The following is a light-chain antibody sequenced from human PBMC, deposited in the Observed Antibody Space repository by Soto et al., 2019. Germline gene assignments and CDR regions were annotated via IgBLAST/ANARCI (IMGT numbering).Light chain of an antibody. CDR3: SSFASSNTWV. Sequence: QSVLTQPPSASGSPGQSVTISCTGTSSDVGAYNYVSWYQQHAGKAPKLVIYEVTKRPSGVPDRFSGSKSANTASLTVSGLQAEDEADYYCSSFASSNTWVFGGWTKVTVL. CDR1: SSDVGAYNY. J-gene: IGLJ3*02. CDR2: EVT. V-gene: IGLV2-8*01.